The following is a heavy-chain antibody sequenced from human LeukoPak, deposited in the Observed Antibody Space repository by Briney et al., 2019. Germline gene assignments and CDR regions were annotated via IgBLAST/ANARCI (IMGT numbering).Heavy chain of an antibody. CDR1: GGSISGGDYY. J-gene: IGHJ4*02. CDR2: IYYSGST. D-gene: IGHD5-12*01. CDR3: ARSFVDIVATIGDYYFDY. Sequence: SETLPLTCTVSGGSISGGDYYWSWIRQPPGKGLEWIGYIYYSGSTYYNPSLKSRVTISVDTSKNQFSLKLSSVTAADTAVYYCARSFVDIVATIGDYYFDYWGQGTLVTVSS. V-gene: IGHV4-30-4*01.